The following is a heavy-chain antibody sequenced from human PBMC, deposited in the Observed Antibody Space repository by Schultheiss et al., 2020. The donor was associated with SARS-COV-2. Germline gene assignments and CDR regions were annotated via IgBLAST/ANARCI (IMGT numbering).Heavy chain of an antibody. Sequence: SETLSLTCTVSGGSISSYYWSWIRQPPGKGLEWIGYIYYSGSTNYNPSLKSRVTISVDTSKNQFSLKLSSVTAADTAVYYCARVNGVAATPGYYYYYGMDVWGQGTTVTVSS. D-gene: IGHD2-15*01. J-gene: IGHJ6*02. V-gene: IGHV4-59*12. CDR3: ARVNGVAATPGYYYYYGMDV. CDR2: IYYSGST. CDR1: GGSISSYY.